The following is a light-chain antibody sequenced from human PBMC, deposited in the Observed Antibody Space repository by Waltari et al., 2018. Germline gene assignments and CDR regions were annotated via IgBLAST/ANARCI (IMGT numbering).Light chain of an antibody. J-gene: IGLJ2*01. Sequence: SSEVTQDPTVSVALGQTVRITFQGDSLRRSFASWFQQKAGQAPVLVIYAKNNRASGIPDRFSGASSGNTASLTTTGAQAEDEADYFCNSRDSSGNHVIFGGGTKLTVV. CDR2: AKN. V-gene: IGLV3-19*01. CDR1: SLRRSF. CDR3: NSRDSSGNHVI.